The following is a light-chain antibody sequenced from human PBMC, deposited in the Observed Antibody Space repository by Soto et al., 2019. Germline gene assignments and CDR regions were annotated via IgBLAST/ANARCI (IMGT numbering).Light chain of an antibody. CDR3: SSYTSSSTVV. CDR1: SSDVGGYNY. V-gene: IGLV2-14*01. CDR2: DVS. J-gene: IGLJ2*01. Sequence: QSALTQPASVSGSPGQSITISCTGTSSDVGGYNYVSWYQQHPGKAPKLMIYDVSNRPSGVSNRSSGSKSGNTASLTISGLQAEDEADHCYSSYTSSSTVVFGGGTKLTVL.